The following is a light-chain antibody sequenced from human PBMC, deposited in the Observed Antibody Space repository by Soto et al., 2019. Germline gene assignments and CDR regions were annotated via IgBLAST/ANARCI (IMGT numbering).Light chain of an antibody. CDR2: GSS. CDR1: QSVNNNY. V-gene: IGKV3-20*01. J-gene: IGKJ2*01. CDR3: QQYGSSPPYT. Sequence: EVVLTQSPGTLSLSPGERATLSCRASQSVNNNYVAWYQQKPGQAPRLLIFGSSDRATSIPDRFSGSGSGTDFTLTISRLEHEDFAVYYCQQYGSSPPYTFGQGTKLEIK.